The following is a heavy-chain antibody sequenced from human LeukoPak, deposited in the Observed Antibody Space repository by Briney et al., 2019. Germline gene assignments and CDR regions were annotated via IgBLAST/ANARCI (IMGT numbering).Heavy chain of an antibody. CDR1: GYTFTDYF. Sequence: GASVKVSCKASGYTFTDYFMHWVRQAPGQGLEWMGWLNPNIGGTNYAQKFRGRVSLTRDTSISTAYMELSRLTSDDTAVYYCARMESTGVAVAVGNDYWGQGTLVTVSS. CDR2: LNPNIGGT. CDR3: ARMESTGVAVAVGNDY. D-gene: IGHD6-19*01. J-gene: IGHJ4*02. V-gene: IGHV1-2*02.